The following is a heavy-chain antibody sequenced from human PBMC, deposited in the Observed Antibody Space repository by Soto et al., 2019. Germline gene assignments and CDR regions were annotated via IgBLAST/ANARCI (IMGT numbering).Heavy chain of an antibody. V-gene: IGHV1-46*01. CDR1: GYTFTSYY. CDR3: ARDIAVAGTGKWYFDY. CDR2: INPSGGST. D-gene: IGHD6-19*01. Sequence: QVQLVQSGAEVKKPGASVKVSCKASGYTFTSYYMHWVRQAPGQGLEWMGIINPSGGSTSYAQKFQGRVTMTRDTSTSTVYMELSSLRSEDTAVYYCARDIAVAGTGKWYFDYWGQGTLVTVSS. J-gene: IGHJ4*02.